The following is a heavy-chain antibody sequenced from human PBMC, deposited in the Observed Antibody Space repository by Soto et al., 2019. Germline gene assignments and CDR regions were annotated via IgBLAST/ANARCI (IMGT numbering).Heavy chain of an antibody. D-gene: IGHD2-15*01. CDR3: ARGVSVVVVADETKKRAFDI. V-gene: IGHV4-34*01. J-gene: IGHJ3*02. CDR1: GGSFSGYY. Sequence: SDTLSLTCAVFGGSFSGYYWSWIRQPPGKGLKWIGEINHSGSTNYNPSIKTRVTISVVTSKDQLSLNLIPVTAADTAVYYCARGVSVVVVADETKKRAFDIWGQGTMVTVSS. CDR2: INHSGST.